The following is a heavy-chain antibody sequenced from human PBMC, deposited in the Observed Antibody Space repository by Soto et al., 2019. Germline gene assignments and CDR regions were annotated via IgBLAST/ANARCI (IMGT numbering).Heavy chain of an antibody. D-gene: IGHD6-13*01. Sequence: SETLSLTCTVSGGSISSYYWSWIRQPAGKGLEWIGRIYTSGSTNYNPSLKSRVTMSVDTSKNQFSLKLSSVTAADTAVCYCAREKGSSRGGWFDPWGQGTLVTVSS. J-gene: IGHJ5*02. CDR1: GGSISSYY. CDR3: AREKGSSRGGWFDP. V-gene: IGHV4-4*07. CDR2: IYTSGST.